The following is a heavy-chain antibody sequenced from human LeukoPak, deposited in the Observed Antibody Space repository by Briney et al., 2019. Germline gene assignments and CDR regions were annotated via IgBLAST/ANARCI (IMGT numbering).Heavy chain of an antibody. Sequence: QAGGSLRLSCAASGFTFSSYSMNWVRQAPGKGLEWVSAISGSGGSTYYADSVKGRFTISRDNSKNTLYLQMNSLRAEDTAVYYCAEDGAAVAVLYWYFDLWGRGTLVTVSS. CDR1: GFTFSSYS. V-gene: IGHV3-23*01. J-gene: IGHJ2*01. CDR3: AEDGAAVAVLYWYFDL. D-gene: IGHD6-19*01. CDR2: ISGSGGST.